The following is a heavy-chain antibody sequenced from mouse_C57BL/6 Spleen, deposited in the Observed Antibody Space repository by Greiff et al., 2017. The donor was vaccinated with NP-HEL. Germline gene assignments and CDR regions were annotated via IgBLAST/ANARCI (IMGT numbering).Heavy chain of an antibody. J-gene: IGHJ2*01. V-gene: IGHV8-8*01. CDR1: GFSLTTFGMG. CDR3: ARIEGAAQATENFDY. CDR2: IWWDDAK. Sequence: QVPLKVSGPGILQPSQTLSLTCSFSGFSLTTFGMGVGWLRQPSGMGLEWLAHIWWDDAKYYNPTLKSRITISKATSKNQVFLKIANVDTADTATYYCARIEGAAQATENFDYWGQGTTLTVSA. D-gene: IGHD3-2*02.